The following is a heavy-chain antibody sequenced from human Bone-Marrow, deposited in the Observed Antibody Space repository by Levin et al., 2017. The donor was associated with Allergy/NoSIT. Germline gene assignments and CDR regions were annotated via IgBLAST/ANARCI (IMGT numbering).Heavy chain of an antibody. CDR1: GFTFSNYG. CDR3: AKDLSPWYYDSSTYYPGLALDY. Sequence: PGGSLRLSCAASGFTFSNYGMHWVRQAPGKGLEWVAVISYDVNNKYYADSVKGRFTISRDNSKNTLYLQMNSLRAEDTAVYYCAKDLSPWYYDSSTYYPGLALDYWGQGTLVTVSS. J-gene: IGHJ4*02. V-gene: IGHV3-30*18. CDR2: ISYDVNNK. D-gene: IGHD3-22*01.